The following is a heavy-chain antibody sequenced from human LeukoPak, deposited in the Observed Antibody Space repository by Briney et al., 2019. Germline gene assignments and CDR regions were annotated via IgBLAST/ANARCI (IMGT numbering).Heavy chain of an antibody. CDR2: LYCRAST. J-gene: IGHJ4*02. CDR1: GGSMRSYH. Sequence: SDPLSLMCTVSGGSMRSYHWIWMRQPPEKAGECIGYLYCRASTNTNSTLNTRVTLSVDTSKNQFYLKLGSVTAADPAVYYSVGLIAAAGIDYFDHWGQGTLVTVSS. D-gene: IGHD6-13*01. CDR3: VGLIAAAGIDYFDH. V-gene: IGHV4-59*07.